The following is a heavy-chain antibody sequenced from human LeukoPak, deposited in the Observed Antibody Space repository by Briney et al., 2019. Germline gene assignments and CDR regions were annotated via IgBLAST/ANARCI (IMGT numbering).Heavy chain of an antibody. CDR1: GGTFSTYV. J-gene: IGHJ4*02. D-gene: IGHD1-26*01. V-gene: IGHV1-69*01. Sequence: SVKVSYKASGGTFSTYVFSWVRQAPGQGLEWMGGIIPVFGSANFAQKFQGRVTITADESTSTAYMELSSLRSEDTAVYYCARDVGPPGGFDSWGQGTLVTVSS. CDR3: ARDVGPPGGFDS. CDR2: IIPVFGSA.